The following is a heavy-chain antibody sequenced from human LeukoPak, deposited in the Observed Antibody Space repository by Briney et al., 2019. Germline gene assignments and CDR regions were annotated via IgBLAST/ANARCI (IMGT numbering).Heavy chain of an antibody. Sequence: GGSLRLSCVASEFTFSNYWMTWVRQAPGKGLEWVANIKQDGSEKYYVDSVKGRFTISRDNAKNSLYLQMNSLRAEDTAVYYCARDWDNVGWFDPWGQGTLVTVSS. J-gene: IGHJ5*02. V-gene: IGHV3-7*01. D-gene: IGHD1/OR15-1a*01. CDR2: IKQDGSEK. CDR3: ARDWDNVGWFDP. CDR1: EFTFSNYW.